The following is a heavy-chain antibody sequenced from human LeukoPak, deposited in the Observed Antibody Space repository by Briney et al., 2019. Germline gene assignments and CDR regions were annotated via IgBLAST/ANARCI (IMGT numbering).Heavy chain of an antibody. J-gene: IGHJ3*02. Sequence: GASVKVSCKAPGYTLTSYDINWVRQATGQGLEWMGWMNPNSGNTGYAQKFQGRVTMTRNTSISTAYMELSSLRSEDTAVYYCATLNYDILTGYENDAFDIWGQGTMVTVSS. CDR1: GYTLTSYD. CDR2: MNPNSGNT. V-gene: IGHV1-8*01. CDR3: ATLNYDILTGYENDAFDI. D-gene: IGHD3-9*01.